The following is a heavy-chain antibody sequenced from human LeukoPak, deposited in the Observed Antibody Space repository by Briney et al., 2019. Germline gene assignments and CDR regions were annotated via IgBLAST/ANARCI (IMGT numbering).Heavy chain of an antibody. CDR1: GFTVSSNY. Sequence: GGSLRLSCAASGFTVSSNYMSWVRQAPGKGLEWVSVIYSGGSTYYADSVKGRFTISRDNSKNTLYLQMNSLRAEDTAVYYCARAGAVHDSFDIWGQGTMVTVSS. CDR2: IYSGGST. D-gene: IGHD6-6*01. CDR3: ARAGAVHDSFDI. J-gene: IGHJ3*02. V-gene: IGHV3-53*01.